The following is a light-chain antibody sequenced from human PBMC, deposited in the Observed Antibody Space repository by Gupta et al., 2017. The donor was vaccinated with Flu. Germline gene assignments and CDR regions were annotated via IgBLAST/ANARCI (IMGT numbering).Light chain of an antibody. Sequence: PGTLSLSPGERATLSCRASQTVSTTYLAWYQKTPGQAPRLLIYGASNRATGIPDRFSGRGSGTDFTLTISSLEPEDVAVYYCLLYGGPPSFGGGTRVEI. CDR3: LLYGGPPS. V-gene: IGKV3-20*01. CDR2: GAS. J-gene: IGKJ4*01. CDR1: QTVSTTY.